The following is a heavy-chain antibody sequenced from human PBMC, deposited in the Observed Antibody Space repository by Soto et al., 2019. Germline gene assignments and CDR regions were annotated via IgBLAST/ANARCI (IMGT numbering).Heavy chain of an antibody. Sequence: QVQLVQSGAEMKQPGASVKLSCQASGYIFIHCFMHWVRQAPGQGLEWMGGINPSSGTTTYAKKFPGRFTVTRDTSTSTVYMELSSLGSGDRAMYYCARSLGETTSLFDYWGQGSLVTVSA. D-gene: IGHD1-26*01. CDR2: INPSSGTT. V-gene: IGHV1-46*01. J-gene: IGHJ4*02. CDR1: GYIFIHCF. CDR3: ARSLGETTSLFDY.